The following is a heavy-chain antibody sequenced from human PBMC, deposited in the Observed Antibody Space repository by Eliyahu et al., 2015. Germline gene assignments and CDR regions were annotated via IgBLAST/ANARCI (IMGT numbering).Heavy chain of an antibody. CDR2: ISWDGGST. CDR3: AKDGGLRYFDWSYSGMDV. CDR1: GFTFXDYA. Sequence: EVQLVESGGVVVQPGGSLRLSCAASGFTFXDYAMHWVRQAPGKGLEWVSLISWDGGSTYYADSVKGRFTISRDNSKNSLYLQMNSLRAEDTALYYCAKDGGLRYFDWSYSGMDVWGQGTTVTVSS. J-gene: IGHJ6*02. V-gene: IGHV3-43D*04. D-gene: IGHD3-9*01.